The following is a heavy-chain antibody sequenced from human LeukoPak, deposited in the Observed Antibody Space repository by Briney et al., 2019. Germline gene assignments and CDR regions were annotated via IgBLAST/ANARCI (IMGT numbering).Heavy chain of an antibody. CDR1: GYSFTSYW. V-gene: IGHV5-51*01. J-gene: IGHJ3*02. CDR3: ARRSSIAARRRRFDAFDI. Sequence: GESLKISCKGSGYSFTSYWIGWVRQMPGKGLEWMGIIYPGDSDTRYSPSFQGQVTISADKSISTAYLQWSSLKASDTAMYYCARRSSIAARRRRFDAFDIWGQGTMVTVSS. CDR2: IYPGDSDT. D-gene: IGHD6-6*01.